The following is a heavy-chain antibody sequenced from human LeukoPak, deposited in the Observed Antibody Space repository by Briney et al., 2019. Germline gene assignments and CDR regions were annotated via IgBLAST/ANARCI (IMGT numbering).Heavy chain of an antibody. CDR2: IIPILGIA. D-gene: IGHD3-22*01. J-gene: IGHJ4*02. CDR3: ARGADYYDSSGYYPESY. CDR1: GGTFSGYA. Sequence: ASVKVSCKASGGTFSGYAISWVRQAPGQGLEWMGRIIPILGIANYAQKFQGRVTITADKSTSTAYMELSSLRSEDTAVYYCARGADYYDSSGYYPESYWGQGTLVTVSS. V-gene: IGHV1-69*04.